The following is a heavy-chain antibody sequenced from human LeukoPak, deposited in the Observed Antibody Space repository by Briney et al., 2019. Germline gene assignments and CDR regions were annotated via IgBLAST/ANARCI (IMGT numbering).Heavy chain of an antibody. D-gene: IGHD3-22*01. CDR2: INWNGGST. V-gene: IGHV3-20*04. CDR1: GFTFDDYG. Sequence: PVGSLRLSCAASGFTFDDYGMSWVRQAPGKGLEWVSGINWNGGSTGYADSVKGRFTISRDNAKNSLYLQMNSLRAEDTALYYCARRPYYYDSSGYYYFDYWGQGTLVTVSS. J-gene: IGHJ4*02. CDR3: ARRPYYYDSSGYYYFDY.